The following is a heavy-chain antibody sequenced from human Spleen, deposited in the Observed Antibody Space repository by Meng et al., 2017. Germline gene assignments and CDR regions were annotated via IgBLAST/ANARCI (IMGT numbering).Heavy chain of an antibody. CDR3: ATLPGYSSSWYNGMDV. D-gene: IGHD6-13*01. J-gene: IGHJ6*02. CDR1: GFTFDDYG. V-gene: IGHV3-20*04. CDR2: INWNGGST. Sequence: GESLKISCAASGFTFDDYGMSWVRQAPGKGLEWVSGINWNGGSTGYADSVKGRFTISRDNAKNSLYLQMNSLRAEDTAVYYCATLPGYSSSWYNGMDVWGQGTTVTVSS.